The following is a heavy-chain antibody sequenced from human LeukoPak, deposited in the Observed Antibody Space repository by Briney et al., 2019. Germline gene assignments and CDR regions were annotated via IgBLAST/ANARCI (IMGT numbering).Heavy chain of an antibody. V-gene: IGHV1-8*01. Sequence: ASVKVSCKASGYTFTSYDINWVRQATGQGLEWMGWMNPNSGNTGYAQKFQGRVTMTRNTSINTAYMELSSLRSEDTAVYYCATVDSGIAAAGTNYYYYYYGMDVWGQGTTVTVSS. D-gene: IGHD6-13*01. CDR1: GYTFTSYD. CDR2: MNPNSGNT. J-gene: IGHJ6*02. CDR3: ATVDSGIAAAGTNYYYYYYGMDV.